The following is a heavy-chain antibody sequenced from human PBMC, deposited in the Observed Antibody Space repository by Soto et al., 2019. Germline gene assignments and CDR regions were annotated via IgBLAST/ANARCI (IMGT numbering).Heavy chain of an antibody. CDR2: IVPVFGST. Sequence: QVQLVQSGNEVKKPGSSVKVSCKASGGTFTTNGIIWVRQAPGQGLEWMGGIVPVFGSTKYAQKFQGRLTITADRSTNTAYTDLSSLKSEDTATDYCAQDPPRGDFILKWFGPWCQGTLVTGSS. D-gene: IGHD2-21*01. J-gene: IGHJ5*02. CDR1: GGTFTTNG. CDR3: AQDPPRGDFILKWFGP. V-gene: IGHV1-69*06.